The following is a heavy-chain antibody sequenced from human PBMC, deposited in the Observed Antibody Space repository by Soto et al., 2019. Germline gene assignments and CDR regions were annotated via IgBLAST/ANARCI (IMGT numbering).Heavy chain of an antibody. CDR3: ARERYGDYGRGSFDN. J-gene: IGHJ3*02. V-gene: IGHV4-61*01. CDR2: LYYSGST. D-gene: IGHD4-17*01. CDR1: GGSVNRGSYY. Sequence: SETLSLTCTVSGGSVNRGSYYWSWIRQPPGKGLEWIGYLYYSGSTNHNPSLKSRVTMSLGTSKNQFSLKLNSVTPEDTAVYYCARERYGDYGRGSFDNWGQGTMVTVSS.